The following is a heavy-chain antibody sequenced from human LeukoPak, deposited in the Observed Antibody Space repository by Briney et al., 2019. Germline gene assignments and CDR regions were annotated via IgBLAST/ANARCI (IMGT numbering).Heavy chain of an antibody. V-gene: IGHV1-69*13. D-gene: IGHD5-18*01. CDR2: IIPIFGTA. CDR3: ASQDSPRGYSYGYVDY. CDR1: GYTFTSYG. Sequence: SVKVSCKASGYTFTSYGISWVRQAPGQGLEWMGGIIPIFGTANYAQKFQGRVTITADESTSTAYMELSSLRSEDTAVYYCASQDSPRGYSYGYVDYWGQGTLVTVSS. J-gene: IGHJ4*02.